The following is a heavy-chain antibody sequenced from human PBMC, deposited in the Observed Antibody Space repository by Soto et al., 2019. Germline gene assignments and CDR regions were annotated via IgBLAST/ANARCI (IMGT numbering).Heavy chain of an antibody. CDR1: GFTFSSYA. V-gene: IGHV3-23*01. CDR3: ATSISGYSSGWYRFFAFDI. J-gene: IGHJ3*02. Sequence: GGSLRLSCAASGFTFSSYAMSWVRQAPGKGLEWVSTISGSGGSTYYADSVKGRFTISRDNSKNTLYLQMNSLRAEDTAVYYCATSISGYSSGWYRFFAFDIWSQGTMVTVSS. CDR2: ISGSGGST. D-gene: IGHD6-19*01.